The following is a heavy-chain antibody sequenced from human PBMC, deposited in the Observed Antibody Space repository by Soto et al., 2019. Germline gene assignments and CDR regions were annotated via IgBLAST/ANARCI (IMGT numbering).Heavy chain of an antibody. J-gene: IGHJ5*02. CDR1: GYTPNEVA. CDR2: FDPDEAET. V-gene: IGHV1-24*01. CDR3: TTYHGDYNFDH. D-gene: IGHD4-17*01. Sequence: QVQLVQSGAEVKKPGASVKVSCKVSGYTPNEVAMHWVRQAPGKGLEWLGGFDPDEAETIYAQHFQGRVTMTEDTSTDTVYVELSSLRSEDTALYFCTTYHGDYNFDHWGQGTLVTVSS.